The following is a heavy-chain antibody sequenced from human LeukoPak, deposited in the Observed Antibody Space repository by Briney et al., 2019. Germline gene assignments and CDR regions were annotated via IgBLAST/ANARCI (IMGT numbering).Heavy chain of an antibody. CDR2: INHSGST. Sequence: SETLSLTCAVYGGSFSGYYWSWIRQPPGKGLEWIGEINHSGSTNYNPSLKSRVTISVDTSKNQFSPKLSSVTAADTAVYYCASVIAARFDYWGQGTLVTVSS. D-gene: IGHD6-6*01. J-gene: IGHJ4*02. V-gene: IGHV4-34*01. CDR3: ASVIAARFDY. CDR1: GGSFSGYY.